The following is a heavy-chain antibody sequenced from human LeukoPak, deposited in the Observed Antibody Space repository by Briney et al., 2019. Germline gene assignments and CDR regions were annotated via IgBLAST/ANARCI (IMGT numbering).Heavy chain of an antibody. J-gene: IGHJ4*02. CDR1: GYTFSSYV. Sequence: GASVKVSCKASGYTFSSYVISWVRQAPGQGLEWMGWISAYNGNTNYAQKLQGRVTMTTDTSTSTAYMELRSLRSDDTAVYYCAREASGYNPAPFEYWGREPWSPSPQ. V-gene: IGHV1-18*01. CDR2: ISAYNGNT. CDR3: AREASGYNPAPFEY. D-gene: IGHD3-22*01.